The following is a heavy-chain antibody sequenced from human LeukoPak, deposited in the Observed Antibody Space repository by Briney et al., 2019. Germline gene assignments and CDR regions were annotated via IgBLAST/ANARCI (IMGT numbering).Heavy chain of an antibody. Sequence: SETLSLTCAVYGGSFSGYYWSWIRQPPGRGLEWIGEINHSGSTNYNPSLKSRVTISVDTSKNQFSLKLSSVTAADTAVYYCARRYSRRRNWFDPWGQGTLVTVSS. CDR1: GGSFSGYY. D-gene: IGHD6-13*01. CDR3: ARRYSRRRNWFDP. V-gene: IGHV4-34*01. J-gene: IGHJ5*02. CDR2: INHSGST.